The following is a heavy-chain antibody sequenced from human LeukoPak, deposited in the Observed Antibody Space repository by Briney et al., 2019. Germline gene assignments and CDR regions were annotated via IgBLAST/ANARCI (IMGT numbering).Heavy chain of an antibody. CDR2: IYNSGTT. Sequence: PSETLSLTCIVSGGAISSYYWSWIRQPPGKGLEWIGYIYNSGTTNYNPSLKSRVTISRDTSKSQFSLKLSSVTAADTAVYYCAGSLLGYSFNNWFDPWGQGILVAVSS. J-gene: IGHJ5*02. D-gene: IGHD5-18*01. CDR3: AGSLLGYSFNNWFDP. CDR1: GGAISSYY. V-gene: IGHV4-59*01.